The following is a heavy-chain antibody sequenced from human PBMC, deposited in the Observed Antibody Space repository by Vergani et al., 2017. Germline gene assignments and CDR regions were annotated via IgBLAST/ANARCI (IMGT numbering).Heavy chain of an antibody. CDR2: ISYDGSNK. V-gene: IGHV3-30-3*01. Sequence: QVQLVESGGGVVQPGRSLRLSCAASGFTFNSYAMHWVRQAPGKGLEWVAVISYDGSNKFYADSVKGRFTISRDNSKNTLYLQMNSLRAEDTAVYYCASRYCGSTSCPYYFFDYWGQGILVTVSS. D-gene: IGHD2-2*01. CDR3: ASRYCGSTSCPYYFFDY. J-gene: IGHJ4*02. CDR1: GFTFNSYA.